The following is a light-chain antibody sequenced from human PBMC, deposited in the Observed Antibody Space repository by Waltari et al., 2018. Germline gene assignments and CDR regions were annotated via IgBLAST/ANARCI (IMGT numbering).Light chain of an antibody. CDR2: DVS. V-gene: IGLV2-14*01. CDR1: SSDIGFYNY. J-gene: IGLJ3*02. Sequence: QSALTQPASVSGSPGQSITISCTGTSSDIGFYNYVSWYQQHPGKAPKRMIFDVSERPSGVSNRFSGSKSGNTASLTSSGLQAEDEADYYCNSYAGSSSWVFGGGTKLTVL. CDR3: NSYAGSSSWV.